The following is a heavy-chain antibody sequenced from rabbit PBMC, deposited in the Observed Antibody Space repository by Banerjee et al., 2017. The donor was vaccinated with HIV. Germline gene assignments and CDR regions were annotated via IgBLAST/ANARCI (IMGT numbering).Heavy chain of an antibody. V-gene: IGHV1S45*01. CDR1: GFTISSYY. Sequence: QEQLVESGGGLVKPGASLTLTCTASGFTISSYYMCWVRQAPGKGLEWIACIYTSSGSTWYASWAKGRFTISKTSSTTVTLQMTSLTAADTATYFCARDLAGVIGWNFGLWGPGTLVTVS. J-gene: IGHJ4*01. CDR3: ARDLAGVIGWNFGL. D-gene: IGHD4-1*01. CDR2: IYTSSGST.